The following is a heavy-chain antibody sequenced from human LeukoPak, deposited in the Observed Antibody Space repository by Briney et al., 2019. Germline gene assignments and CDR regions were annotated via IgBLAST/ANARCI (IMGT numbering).Heavy chain of an antibody. CDR1: GGSVSSGSYY. Sequence: SETLSLTCAVSGGSVSSGSYYWTWIRQPPGKGLEWIGCIYYTGSTNYNPSLKSRVTISADTSKNQFSLKLSSVTAADTAVYYCARDEYYYDSRGYSYYFDYWGQGTLVTVSS. V-gene: IGHV4-61*01. J-gene: IGHJ4*02. CDR2: IYYTGST. D-gene: IGHD3-22*01. CDR3: ARDEYYYDSRGYSYYFDY.